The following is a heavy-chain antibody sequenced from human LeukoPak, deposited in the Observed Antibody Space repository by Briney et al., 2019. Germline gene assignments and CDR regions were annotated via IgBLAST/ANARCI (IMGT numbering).Heavy chain of an antibody. CDR2: INPNSGGT. J-gene: IGHJ5*02. CDR1: GCTFTGYY. D-gene: IGHD3-16*01. Sequence: ASVKVSCKASGCTFTGYYMHWVRQAPGQGLEWMGWINPNSGGTNYAQKFQGRVTMTRDTSISTAYMELSRLRSDDTAVYYCARDVYEALWFDPWGQGTLVTVSS. CDR3: ARDVYEALWFDP. V-gene: IGHV1-2*02.